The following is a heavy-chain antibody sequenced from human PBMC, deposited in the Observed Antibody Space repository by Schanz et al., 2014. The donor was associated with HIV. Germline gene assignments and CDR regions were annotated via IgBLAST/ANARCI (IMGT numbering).Heavy chain of an antibody. D-gene: IGHD3-22*01. CDR3: AKPEYDSRGNSQSHFDS. CDR1: GFTFNNYA. J-gene: IGHJ4*02. V-gene: IGHV3-72*01. Sequence: EVQLLDSGGGLVQPGGSLRLSCVASGFTFNNYAMTWVRQAPGKGLEWVARSRVKSDSYATEYAASVTGRFTISRDDSKNSVYLQMNSLNIEDTAVYYCAKPEYDSRGNSQSHFDSWGQGTLVTVSS. CDR2: SRVKSDSYAT.